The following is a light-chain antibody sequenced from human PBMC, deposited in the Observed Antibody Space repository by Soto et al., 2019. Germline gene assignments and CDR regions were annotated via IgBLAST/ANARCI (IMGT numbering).Light chain of an antibody. J-gene: IGLJ7*01. Sequence: QSVLTQPPSASGTPGQKVTISCSGSNSNIGSNTVSWFQQLPGRAPKLLLYNNIYRPPGVPDRVSGSKSGTSVSLAISGLQSEDEAEYYCAAWDDSLDGHVVFGGGTQLTVL. V-gene: IGLV1-44*01. CDR3: AAWDDSLDGHVV. CDR2: NNI. CDR1: NSNIGSNT.